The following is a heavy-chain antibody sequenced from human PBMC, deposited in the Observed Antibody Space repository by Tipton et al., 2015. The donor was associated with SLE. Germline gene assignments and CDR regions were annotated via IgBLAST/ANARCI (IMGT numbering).Heavy chain of an antibody. D-gene: IGHD3-10*01. CDR3: ARGIGSGGGSGTTDYYYGMDV. V-gene: IGHV3-13*04. CDR2: IGTAGDT. CDR1: GFTFSSYD. J-gene: IGHJ6*02. Sequence: SLRLSCAASGFTFSSYDMHWVRQATGKGLEWVSAIGTAGDTYYPGSVKGRFTISRENAKNSLYLQMNSLRAGDTAVYYCARGIGSGGGSGTTDYYYGMDVWGQATTVSVSS.